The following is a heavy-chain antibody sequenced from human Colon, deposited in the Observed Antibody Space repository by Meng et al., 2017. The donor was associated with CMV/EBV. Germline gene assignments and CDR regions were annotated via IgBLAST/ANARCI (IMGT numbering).Heavy chain of an antibody. V-gene: IGHV1-2*02. J-gene: IGHJ1*01. CDR2: MDPTTGRT. Sequence: QVQLGPSGAEVRMPGASVKVSCKASGYSCTGYYIHWVRQAPGQGLEWMGWMDPTTGRTDYAQKFQGTVTMTRDTSISTAYLELSRLTSDDTAVYYCASHSSYVWGSHHWGQGTLVTVSS. CDR3: ASHSSYVWGSHH. CDR1: GYSCTGYY. D-gene: IGHD3-16*01.